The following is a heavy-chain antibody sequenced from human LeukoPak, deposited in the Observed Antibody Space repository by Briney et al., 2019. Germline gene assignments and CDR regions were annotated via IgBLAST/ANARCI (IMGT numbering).Heavy chain of an antibody. CDR3: AKGVGTAAAGPGVFDY. D-gene: IGHD6-13*01. CDR1: VFTFSNYA. V-gene: IGHV3-23*01. Sequence: GGSLRLSCAASVFTFSNYAMSGVRQGRGRGLEWVLAISVNGGSTNSAYAVKVRFTITRTNYKNTLYLQMNSLRVEDTAVYYYAKGVGTAAAGPGVFDYWGQGTLVTVSS. CDR2: ISVNGGST. J-gene: IGHJ4*02.